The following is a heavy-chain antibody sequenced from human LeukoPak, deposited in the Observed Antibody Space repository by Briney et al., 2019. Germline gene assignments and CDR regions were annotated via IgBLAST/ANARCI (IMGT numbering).Heavy chain of an antibody. D-gene: IGHD5-18*01. Sequence: GGSLRLSCAASGFTFRNYAMSWVRQAPGKGLEWVSAISGSGGDTWYADSVKGRFTISRDNSKNTVYVQMHSLRADDTAVYYCATSYGYDYWGQGTLVTVSS. CDR3: ATSYGYDY. V-gene: IGHV3-23*01. CDR2: ISGSGGDT. CDR1: GFTFRNYA. J-gene: IGHJ4*02.